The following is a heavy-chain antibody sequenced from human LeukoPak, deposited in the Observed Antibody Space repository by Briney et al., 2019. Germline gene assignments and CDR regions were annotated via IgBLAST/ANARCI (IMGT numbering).Heavy chain of an antibody. CDR3: ARSHSVWTSFDY. CDR1: GGSIISYY. CDR2: IYTSGST. J-gene: IGHJ4*02. V-gene: IGHV4-4*07. D-gene: IGHD3/OR15-3a*01. Sequence: SETLSLTCTVSGGSIISYYWSWIRQPAGKGLEWIGRIYTSGSTNYNPSLKSRVTISVDTSKNQFSLKLSSVTAADTAVYYCARSHSVWTSFDYWGQGTLVTVSS.